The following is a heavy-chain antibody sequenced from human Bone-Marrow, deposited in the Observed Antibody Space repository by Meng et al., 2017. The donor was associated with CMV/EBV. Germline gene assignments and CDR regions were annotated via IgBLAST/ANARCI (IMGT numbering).Heavy chain of an antibody. CDR3: AGSRPGGGACDY. V-gene: IGHV4-4*07. J-gene: IGHJ4*02. CDR1: GASIKNSN. D-gene: IGHD3-16*01. Sequence: QEPGLGLLKPSETRSLTCIVSGASIKNSNWNWVRQPAGQGLEWIGLIQVIGHTVYNPSLKSRVTVSLDASKSQFSLTLNSVTAADTATYYCAGSRPGGGACDYWGQGILVTVSS. CDR2: IQVIGHT.